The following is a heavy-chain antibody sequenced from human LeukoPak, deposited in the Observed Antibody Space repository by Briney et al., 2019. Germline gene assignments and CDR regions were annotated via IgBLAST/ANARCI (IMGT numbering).Heavy chain of an antibody. CDR3: ARDRGPTTVIKGYFDY. V-gene: IGHV3-13*01. Sequence: GGSLRLSCAASGFTFSTYDMHWVRQATGKGLEWVSGISTAGDTYYPGSVKGRFTVSRENAKNSLYLQMNSLRAGDTAVYYCARDRGPTTVIKGYFDYWGQGTLVTVSS. J-gene: IGHJ4*02. CDR1: GFTFSTYD. D-gene: IGHD4-17*01. CDR2: ISTAGDT.